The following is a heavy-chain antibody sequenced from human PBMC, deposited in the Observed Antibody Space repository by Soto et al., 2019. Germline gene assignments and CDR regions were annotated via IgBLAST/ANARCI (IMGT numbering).Heavy chain of an antibody. J-gene: IGHJ4*02. CDR2: IYYSGST. CDR3: ARATSSGWYYFDY. CDR1: GGSISSGGYD. Sequence: SETLPLTYTVTGGSISSGGYDWSWIRQHPGKGLEWIGYIYYSGSTYYNPSLKSRVTISVDTSKNQFSLKLSSVTAADTAVYYCARATSSGWYYFDYWGQGTLVTVSS. V-gene: IGHV4-31*03. D-gene: IGHD6-19*01.